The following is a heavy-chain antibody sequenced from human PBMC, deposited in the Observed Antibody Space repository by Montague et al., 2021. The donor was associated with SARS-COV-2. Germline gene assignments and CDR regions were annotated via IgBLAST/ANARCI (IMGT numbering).Heavy chain of an antibody. CDR2: IYYSGST. CDR3: ARSPEPMIVLVITSLNWYFDL. Sequence: TLSLTCTVSGGSISSGGYYWSWIRQHPGKGLEWIGYIYYSGSTYYNPSLKSRVTISVDTSKNQFSLKPSSVTAADTAVYYCARSPEPMIVLVITSLNWYFDLWGRGTLVTVSS. J-gene: IGHJ2*01. D-gene: IGHD3-22*01. V-gene: IGHV4-31*03. CDR1: GGSISSGGYY.